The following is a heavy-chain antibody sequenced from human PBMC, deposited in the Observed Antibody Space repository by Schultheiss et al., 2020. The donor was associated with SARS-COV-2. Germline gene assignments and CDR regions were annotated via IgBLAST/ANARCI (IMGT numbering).Heavy chain of an antibody. CDR3: AAAAQSGSYWAFDY. CDR1: GFTFTSSA. CDR2: IVVGSGNT. J-gene: IGHJ4*02. V-gene: IGHV1-58*02. D-gene: IGHD1-26*01. Sequence: SVKVSCKASGFTFTSSAMQWVRQARGQRLEWIGWIVVGSGNTNYAQKFQERVTITRDMSTSTAYMELSSLRSEDTAVYYCAAAAQSGSYWAFDYWGQGTLVTVSS.